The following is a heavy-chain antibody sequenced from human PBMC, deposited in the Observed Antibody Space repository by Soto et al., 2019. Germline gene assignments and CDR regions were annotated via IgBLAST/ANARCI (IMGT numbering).Heavy chain of an antibody. V-gene: IGHV3-48*04. CDR1: GFTFSSYS. Sequence: EVQLVESGGGLVQPGGSLRLSCAASGFTFSSYSMNWVRQAPGKGLEWVSYISNSGTTIYYADSVKGRFTISRDNAKDSLYLQMNSLRAEDTAVYYCARDEGGMDVWGQGTTVTVSS. CDR2: ISNSGTTI. J-gene: IGHJ6*02. CDR3: ARDEGGMDV.